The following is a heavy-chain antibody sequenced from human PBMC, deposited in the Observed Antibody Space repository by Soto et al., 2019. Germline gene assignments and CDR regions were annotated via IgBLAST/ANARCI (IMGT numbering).Heavy chain of an antibody. V-gene: IGHV4-34*01. CDR1: GGSFSGYY. CDR3: GRGLYYDFWSGYLYYCYYGMDV. Sequence: SETLSLTCAVYGGSFSGYYWSWIRQPPGKGLEWIGEINHSGSTNYNPSLKSRVTISVDTSKNQFSLKLSSVTAADTAVYYCGRGLYYDFWSGYLYYCYYGMDVWGQGTTVTVSS. J-gene: IGHJ6*02. D-gene: IGHD3-3*01. CDR2: INHSGST.